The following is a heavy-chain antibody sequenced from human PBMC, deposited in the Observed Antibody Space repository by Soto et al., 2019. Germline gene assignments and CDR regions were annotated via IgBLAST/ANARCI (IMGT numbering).Heavy chain of an antibody. D-gene: IGHD6-19*01. J-gene: IGHJ6*02. Sequence: SVKVSCKASGGTFSSYTISWVRQAPGQGLEWMGRIIPILGIANYAQKFQGRVTITADKSTSTAYMELSSLRSEDTAVYYCGREAVAGLYYYYGMDVWGQGTTVTVSS. CDR1: GGTFSSYT. V-gene: IGHV1-69*02. CDR3: GREAVAGLYYYYGMDV. CDR2: IIPILGIA.